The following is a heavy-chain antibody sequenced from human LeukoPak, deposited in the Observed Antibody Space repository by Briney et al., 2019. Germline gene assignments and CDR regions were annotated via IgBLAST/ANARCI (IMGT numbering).Heavy chain of an antibody. CDR2: IYYSGST. CDR3: ARHRQRYSSSWYFDY. D-gene: IGHD6-13*01. J-gene: IGHJ4*02. Sequence: SETLSLNCTVSGGSISSSSYYWGWIRQPPGKGLEWIGSIYYSGSTYYNPSLKSRVTISVDTSKNQFSLKLSSVTAADTAVYYCARHRQRYSSSWYFDYWGQGTLVTVSS. V-gene: IGHV4-39*01. CDR1: GGSISSSSYY.